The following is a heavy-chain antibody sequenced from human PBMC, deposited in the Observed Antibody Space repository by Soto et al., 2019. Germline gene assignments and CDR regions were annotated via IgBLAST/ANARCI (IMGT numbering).Heavy chain of an antibody. J-gene: IGHJ5*02. Sequence: SETLSLTCTVSGGSISSSSYYWGWIRQPPGKGLEWIGSIYYSGSTYYNPSLKSRVTISVDTSKNQFSLKLSSVTAADTAVYYCARRPPYYDFWSGYYNSESWFDPWGQGTLVTVSS. D-gene: IGHD3-3*01. CDR3: ARRPPYYDFWSGYYNSESWFDP. CDR1: GGSISSSSYY. CDR2: IYYSGST. V-gene: IGHV4-39*01.